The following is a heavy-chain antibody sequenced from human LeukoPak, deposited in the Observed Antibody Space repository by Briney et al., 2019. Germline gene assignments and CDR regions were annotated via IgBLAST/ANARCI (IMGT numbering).Heavy chain of an antibody. V-gene: IGHV4-39*07. J-gene: IGHJ6*03. CDR3: IRSRSGSGKFDYYYYMDV. Sequence: SETLSLTCTVSGGSISSSSYYWGWIRQPPGKGLEWIGSIYYSGSTYYNPSLKSRVTISVDTSKNQFSLKLSSVTAADTAVYYCIRSRSGSGKFDYYYYMDVWGKGTTVTISS. CDR1: GGSISSSSYY. CDR2: IYYSGST. D-gene: IGHD3-10*01.